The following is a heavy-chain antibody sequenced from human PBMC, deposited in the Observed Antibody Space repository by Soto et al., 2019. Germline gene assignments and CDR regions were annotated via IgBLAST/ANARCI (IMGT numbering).Heavy chain of an antibody. CDR2: IKSSGST. CDR3: ARLGSSGWYQGSYFDY. CDR1: GGSITRNDHY. J-gene: IGHJ4*02. V-gene: IGHV4-39*01. D-gene: IGHD6-19*01. Sequence: QLQLQESGPGLVRPSETLSLICTVSGGSITRNDHYWGWIRQSPGKGLEWIGDIKSSGSTNYNLSLKGRVRMSVETSKNQFSLKMNSVTAADTAVYYCARLGSSGWYQGSYFDYWGQGTLVTVSS.